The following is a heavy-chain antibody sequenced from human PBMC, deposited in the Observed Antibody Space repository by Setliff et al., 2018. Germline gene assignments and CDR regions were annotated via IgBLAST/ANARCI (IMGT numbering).Heavy chain of an antibody. CDR2: IYTGGST. CDR1: GDSINSGTYY. D-gene: IGHD3-3*01. Sequence: TLSLTCSVSGDSINSGTYYWSWFRQSAGKGLEWIGRIYTGGSTNYNPSLKSRVTISLDTSKNHFSLTLTSVTAADTAVYYCARGRGLEWLPESWFDPWGQGTLVT. J-gene: IGHJ5*02. V-gene: IGHV4-61*02. CDR3: ARGRGLEWLPESWFDP.